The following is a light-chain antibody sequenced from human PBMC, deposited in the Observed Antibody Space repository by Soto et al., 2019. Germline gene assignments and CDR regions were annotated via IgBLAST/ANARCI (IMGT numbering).Light chain of an antibody. CDR2: GAS. CDR1: QSVSGSY. V-gene: IGKV3-20*01. J-gene: IGKJ5*01. Sequence: EIVLTQSPGTLSLSPGERATLSCRASQSVSGSYLAWYQQKPGQAPRLLIYGASSRATGIPDRFSGSGSGTDFTLTISRLEPEEFAVYYCQQYGSSPLITFGQGTRLEIK. CDR3: QQYGSSPLIT.